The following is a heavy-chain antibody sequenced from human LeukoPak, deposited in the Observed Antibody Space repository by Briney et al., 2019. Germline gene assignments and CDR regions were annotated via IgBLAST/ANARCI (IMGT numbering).Heavy chain of an antibody. V-gene: IGHV3-21*01. CDR1: GFTFSSFS. CDR3: ARDRATISSYGMDV. Sequence: GGSLRLSCAAFGFTFSSFSMNWVRQAPGKGLEWVSSISSSSGSMYYADSLKGRFTISRDNAKDTVFLQMNSLRAEDTALYYCARDRATISSYGMDVWGQGTTVTVSS. CDR2: ISSSSGSM. J-gene: IGHJ6*02. D-gene: IGHD5-12*01.